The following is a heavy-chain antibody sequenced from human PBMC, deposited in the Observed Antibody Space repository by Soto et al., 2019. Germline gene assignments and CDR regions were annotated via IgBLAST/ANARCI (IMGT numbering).Heavy chain of an antibody. CDR2: INGVGSDT. J-gene: IGHJ5*02. V-gene: IGHV3-74*01. CDR3: ARVYCSGTPCSEFRWFDP. D-gene: IGHD2-2*01. Sequence: GGSLRLSCAASGFTFSNNWMHWVRQAPGKGPVWVSRINGVGSDTTYADSVKGRFTISRDNAKNTLYLQMNSLRAEDTAVYYCARVYCSGTPCSEFRWFDPWGQGTLVTVSS. CDR1: GFTFSNNW.